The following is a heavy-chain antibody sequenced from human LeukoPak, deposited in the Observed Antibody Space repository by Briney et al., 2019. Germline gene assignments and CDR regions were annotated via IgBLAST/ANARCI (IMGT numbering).Heavy chain of an antibody. V-gene: IGHV3-23*01. CDR3: AKDLVVQQWLVLKAPFDN. Sequence: GGSLRLSCVASGFTFSSYAMSWFRQAPGKGREWVSAISGSGGSTYYADSVKGRFTISRDNSKNTLYLQMNSLRDDDTAVYYCAKDLVVQQWLVLKAPFDNWGQGTLVTVSS. J-gene: IGHJ4*02. CDR1: GFTFSSYA. D-gene: IGHD6-19*01. CDR2: ISGSGGST.